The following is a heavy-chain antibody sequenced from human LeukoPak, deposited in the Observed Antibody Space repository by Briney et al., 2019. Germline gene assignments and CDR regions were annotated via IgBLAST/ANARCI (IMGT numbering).Heavy chain of an antibody. J-gene: IGHJ3*02. CDR1: GGSISSSSYY. CDR3: ARVHGRGIVVVITDAFDI. CDR2: IYYSGST. Sequence: SETLSLTCTVSGGSISSSSYYWGWIRQPPGKGLEWIGSIYYSGSTYYNPSLKSRVTISVDTSKNQFSLKLSSVTAADTAVYYCARVHGRGIVVVITDAFDIWGQGTMVTVSS. V-gene: IGHV4-39*07. D-gene: IGHD3-22*01.